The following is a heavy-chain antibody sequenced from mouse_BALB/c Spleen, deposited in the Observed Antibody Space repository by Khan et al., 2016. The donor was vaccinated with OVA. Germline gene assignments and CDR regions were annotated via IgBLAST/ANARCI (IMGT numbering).Heavy chain of an antibody. V-gene: IGHV14-3*02. CDR1: GFNIKDTY. J-gene: IGHJ3*01. CDR3: TSRFSWFAY. Sequence: EVQLQESGADLVKPGASVKLSCTVSGFNIKDTYIHWVKQRPEQGLEWIGKIDPANGNTKYDPKFQGKATITADTSSNTAYQHLSSLTSEDAAVYYCTSRFSWFAYWGQGTLVTVSA. CDR2: IDPANGNT.